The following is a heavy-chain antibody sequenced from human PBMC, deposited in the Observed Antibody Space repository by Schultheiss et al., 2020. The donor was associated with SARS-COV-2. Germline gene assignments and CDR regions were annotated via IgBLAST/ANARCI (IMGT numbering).Heavy chain of an antibody. V-gene: IGHV4-34*09. CDR1: GGSFSGYY. Sequence: SQTLSLTCAVYGGSFSGYYWSWIRQPPGKGLEWIGYIYYSGSTNYNPSLKSRVTISVDTSKNQFSLKLSSVTAADTAVYYCAKDRGLQYPNWFDPWGQGTLVTVS. CDR2: IYYSGST. J-gene: IGHJ5*02. D-gene: IGHD4-11*01. CDR3: AKDRGLQYPNWFDP.